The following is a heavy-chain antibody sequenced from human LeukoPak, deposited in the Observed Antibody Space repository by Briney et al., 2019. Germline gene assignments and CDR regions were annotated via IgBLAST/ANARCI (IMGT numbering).Heavy chain of an antibody. V-gene: IGHV1-18*01. CDR2: ISAYNGNT. CDR3: ARSRGLLWFGELSVDY. CDR1: GYTFTSYG. Sequence: ASVKVSCKASGYTFTSYGISWVRQAPGQGLEWMGWISAYNGNTNYAQKLQDRVTMTTDTSTSTAYMELRSLRSDDTAVYYCARSRGLLWFGELSVDYWGQGTLVTVSS. D-gene: IGHD3-10*01. J-gene: IGHJ4*02.